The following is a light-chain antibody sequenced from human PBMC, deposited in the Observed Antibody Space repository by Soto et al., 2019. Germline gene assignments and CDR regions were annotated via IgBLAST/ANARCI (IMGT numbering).Light chain of an antibody. V-gene: IGLV7-43*01. CDR1: TGPVTSALY. J-gene: IGLJ1*01. CDR2: STN. CDR3: PLYYGGVQRV. Sequence: QALVAHEPSLTVPPGGTTGLTCASSTGPVTSALYPTWFQQKPGQAPRALIYSTNSKHSLTPARFSGYILGGKAALTLSGVQPEAEAEYYFPLYYGGVQRVFGTGTTVTVL.